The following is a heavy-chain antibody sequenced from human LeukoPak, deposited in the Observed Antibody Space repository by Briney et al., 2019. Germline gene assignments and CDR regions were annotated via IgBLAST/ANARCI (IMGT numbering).Heavy chain of an antibody. D-gene: IGHD3-10*01. V-gene: IGHV3-66*01. J-gene: IGHJ4*02. CDR2: IYSGGST. CDR1: GFTVSSNY. CDR3: ARSKAGSCDY. Sequence: PGGSLRLSCAASGFTVSSNYMSWVRQAPGKGLEWVSVIYSGGSTYYADSAKGRFTISRDNSKNTLYLQMNSLRADDTAVYYCARSKAGSCDYWGQGTLVTVSS.